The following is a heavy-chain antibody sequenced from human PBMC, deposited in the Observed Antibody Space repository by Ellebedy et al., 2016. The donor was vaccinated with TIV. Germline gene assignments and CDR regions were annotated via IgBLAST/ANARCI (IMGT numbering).Heavy chain of an antibody. J-gene: IGHJ4*02. Sequence: SETLSLXCAVSGAPSGNYFWSWIRQPLGKGLEWIGEVTHTGGTNYNPSLESRVTMSLDTSENQFSLKLNSVNVADTAVYYCARGFPAAWELAGAWGQGTLVTVSA. V-gene: IGHV4-34*01. CDR2: VTHTGGT. CDR1: GAPSGNYF. CDR3: ARGFPAAWELAGA. D-gene: IGHD6-19*01.